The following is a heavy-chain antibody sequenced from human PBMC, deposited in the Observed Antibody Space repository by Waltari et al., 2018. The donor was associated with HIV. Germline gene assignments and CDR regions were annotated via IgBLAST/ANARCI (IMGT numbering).Heavy chain of an antibody. J-gene: IGHJ4*02. D-gene: IGHD6-19*01. CDR2: ISGSGGST. Sequence: EVQLLESGGGLVQPGGSLRLSCAASGFIFSNYAMRWVRQAPGKGLEWVSGISGSGGSTYYAASVKGRFTISRDNSNNTLYLQMNSLRVEDTAVYYCAKEGAVAGKGFDYWGQGTLVTVSS. CDR3: AKEGAVAGKGFDY. CDR1: GFIFSNYA. V-gene: IGHV3-23*01.